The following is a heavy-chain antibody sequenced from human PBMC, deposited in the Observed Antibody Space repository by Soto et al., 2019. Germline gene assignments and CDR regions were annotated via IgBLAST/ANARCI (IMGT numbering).Heavy chain of an antibody. CDR1: GGSINSYY. V-gene: IGHV4-59*01. CDR2: IDYTGST. CDR3: AGGPGDYGDYVYDH. Sequence: VQLQESGPGLVKPSETLSLTCTVSGGSINSYYWSWIRQPPGKGLEWIGNIDYTGSTNYNPSLQSRVHXXIXTXXTQFSLKLGSVTAADPAVYYCAGGPGDYGDYVYDHWGQGTLVTVSS. J-gene: IGHJ4*02. D-gene: IGHD4-17*01.